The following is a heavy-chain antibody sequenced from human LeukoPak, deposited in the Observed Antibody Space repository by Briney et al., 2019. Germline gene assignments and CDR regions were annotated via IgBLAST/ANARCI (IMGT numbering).Heavy chain of an antibody. CDR1: SYSISSGYY. D-gene: IGHD3-16*01. Sequence: SETLSLTCAVSSYSISSGYYWGWIRQPPGKGLEWIGSIYHSGSTYYNPSLKSRVTISVDTSKNQFSLKLSSVTAADTAVYYCAREDGGTPFDYWGQGTLVTVSS. CDR2: IYHSGST. CDR3: AREDGGTPFDY. J-gene: IGHJ4*02. V-gene: IGHV4-38-2*02.